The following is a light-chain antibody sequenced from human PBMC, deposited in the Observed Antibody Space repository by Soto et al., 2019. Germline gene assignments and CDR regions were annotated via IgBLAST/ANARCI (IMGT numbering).Light chain of an antibody. CDR3: SSYSPTTSVS. V-gene: IGLV2-14*01. Sequence: QSALTQPASVSGSPGQSITISCTGTSSDIGSYNFVSWYQQHPDKAPKLILYEVSHRPSGVSNRFSGSKSGNTASLTISGLQADDEADYHCSSYSPTTSVSFGRGTNLTVL. CDR2: EVS. CDR1: SSDIGSYNF. J-gene: IGLJ2*01.